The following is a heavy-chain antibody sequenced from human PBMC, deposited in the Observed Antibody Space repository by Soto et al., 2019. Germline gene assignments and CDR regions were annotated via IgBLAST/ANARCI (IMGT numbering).Heavy chain of an antibody. CDR3: VRDAPSHQSIFDL. J-gene: IGHJ4*02. CDR1: EYILGDYY. D-gene: IGHD2-2*01. CDR2: INLNDGGT. V-gene: IGHV1-2*02. Sequence: ASLKVSCKTSEYILGDYYLHWVRQAPEQGLEWMGWINLNDGGTNSPRKFQGRLTMTRDKSITTVYMELSRLRSDDTAVYFCVRDAPSHQSIFDLWGPGTLVTVSS.